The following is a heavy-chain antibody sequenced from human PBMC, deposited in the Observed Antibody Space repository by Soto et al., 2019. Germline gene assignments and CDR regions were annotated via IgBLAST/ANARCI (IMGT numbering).Heavy chain of an antibody. D-gene: IGHD4-17*01. CDR1: GYIFTNYD. J-gene: IGHJ5*02. V-gene: IGHV1-8*01. Sequence: QVQLVQSGAEVKKPGASVKVSCKASGYIFTNYDINWVRQATGQGLEYLGWINPNSGNTGYVQKFKGRVTMTRNTSISTAYMEMNSLRSEDTAVYYCARGIKYGDYSRWCDPWGQGTLVTVSS. CDR2: INPNSGNT. CDR3: ARGIKYGDYSRWCDP.